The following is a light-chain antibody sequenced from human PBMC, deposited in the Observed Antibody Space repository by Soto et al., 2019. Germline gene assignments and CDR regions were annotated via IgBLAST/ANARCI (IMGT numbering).Light chain of an antibody. J-gene: IGKJ4*01. CDR2: GAS. CDR1: QSVSSSY. V-gene: IGKV3-20*01. CDR3: QQYGSSPLT. Sequence: IVLTQNKGTLSLSPGERATLSCRASQSVSSSYLAWYQQKPGQAPRLLIYGASSRATGIPDRFSGSGSGTDFTLTISRLEPEDFAVYYCQQYGSSPLTSGGGTNVDIK.